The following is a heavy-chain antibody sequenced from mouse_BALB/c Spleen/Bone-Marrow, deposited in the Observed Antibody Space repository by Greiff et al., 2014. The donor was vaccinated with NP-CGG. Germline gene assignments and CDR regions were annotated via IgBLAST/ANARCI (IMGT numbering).Heavy chain of an antibody. J-gene: IGHJ3*01. CDR1: GYTFTSYW. D-gene: IGHD1-1*01. CDR3: AREGYYGSPFAY. V-gene: IGHV1-7*01. Sequence: QVQLQQSGAELAKPGASVKMSCKASGYTFTSYWMHWVKQRPGQGLEWIGYINPSTGYTEYNQKFKDKATLTADKSSSTAYMQPSSLTSEDSAVYYCAREGYYGSPFAYWGQGTLVTVSA. CDR2: INPSTGYT.